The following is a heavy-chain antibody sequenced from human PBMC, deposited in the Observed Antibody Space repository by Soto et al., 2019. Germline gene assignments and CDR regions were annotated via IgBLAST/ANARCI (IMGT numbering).Heavy chain of an antibody. CDR3: ARHSASWQWCDY. CDR2: IYYSGST. CDR1: GGSISSGGYY. V-gene: IGHV4-31*03. J-gene: IGHJ4*02. Sequence: QVQLQESGPGLVKPSQTLSLTCSVSGGSISSGGYYWSWIRQHPEKGLEWIGYIYYSGSTNYNPSLKSGVIISVDTSSNRFSLDLRSVTAADTAIYYCARHSASWQWCDYWGQGTLVTVSS. D-gene: IGHD2-8*01.